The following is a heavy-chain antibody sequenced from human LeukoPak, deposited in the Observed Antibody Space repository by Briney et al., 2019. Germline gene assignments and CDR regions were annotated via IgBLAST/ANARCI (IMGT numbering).Heavy chain of an antibody. CDR1: GFIVSSNY. Sequence: PGGSLRLSCAASGFIVSSNYMSWVRQAPGKGLEWVSVIYSGGSTYYADSVKGRFSISRDKSKNTLYLQMNSLRAEDTAVYYCARAENNWNGNYFDNWGQGILVTVSS. J-gene: IGHJ4*02. CDR2: IYSGGST. CDR3: ARAENNWNGNYFDN. V-gene: IGHV3-53*01. D-gene: IGHD1-20*01.